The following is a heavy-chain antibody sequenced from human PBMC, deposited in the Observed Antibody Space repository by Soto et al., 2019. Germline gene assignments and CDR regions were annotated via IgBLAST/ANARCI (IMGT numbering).Heavy chain of an antibody. Sequence: ASVKVSCKASGYTFTSYYMHWVRQAPGQGLEWMGIINPSGGSTSYAQKLQGRVTMTRDTSTSTVYMELSSLRSEDTAVYYCARRGYCSGGSCYSSGFDYWGQGTLVTVSS. V-gene: IGHV1-46*01. CDR1: GYTFTSYY. CDR3: ARRGYCSGGSCYSSGFDY. J-gene: IGHJ4*02. D-gene: IGHD2-15*01. CDR2: INPSGGST.